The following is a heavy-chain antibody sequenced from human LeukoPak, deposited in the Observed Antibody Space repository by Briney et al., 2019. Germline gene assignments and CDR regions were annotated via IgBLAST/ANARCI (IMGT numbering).Heavy chain of an antibody. CDR3: AREARGDYYDSSGYYDAFDI. CDR1: GFTFSRYE. CDR2: ISSSGSTI. J-gene: IGHJ3*02. V-gene: IGHV3-48*03. D-gene: IGHD3-22*01. Sequence: GGSLRLSCAASGFTFSRYEMNWVRQAPGKGLAWVSYISSSGSTIYYADSVKGGFTICRDNSKNTQYLQMNSLRAEHTAVYYCAREARGDYYDSSGYYDAFDIWRQGTMATVSS.